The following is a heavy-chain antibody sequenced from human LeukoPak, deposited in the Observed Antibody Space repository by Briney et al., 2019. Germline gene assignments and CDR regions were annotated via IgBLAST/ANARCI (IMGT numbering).Heavy chain of an antibody. Sequence: PSETLSLTCTVSGGSISSYYWSWIRQPPGKGLEWIGRIYTSGSTNYNPSLKSRVTMSVDTSKNQFFLKLSSVTAADTAVYYCARGARVWELGSAFDIWGQGTMVTVSS. D-gene: IGHD1-26*01. CDR2: IYTSGST. V-gene: IGHV4-4*07. CDR1: GGSISSYY. J-gene: IGHJ3*02. CDR3: ARGARVWELGSAFDI.